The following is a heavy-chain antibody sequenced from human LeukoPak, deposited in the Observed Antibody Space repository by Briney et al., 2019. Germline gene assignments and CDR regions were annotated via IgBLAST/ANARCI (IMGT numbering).Heavy chain of an antibody. V-gene: IGHV4-59*01. D-gene: IGHD1-26*01. J-gene: IGHJ3*02. CDR2: MYYSGST. Sequence: SETLSLTCTVSGGAISFYYWSWIRQPPGKGLGWIAYMYYSGSTNYNPSLKSRVSISVDTSKNQFSLKLSSVTAADTAVYYCARGGSIVGATPHDTFDIWGQGTMVTVSS. CDR1: GGAISFYY. CDR3: ARGGSIVGATPHDTFDI.